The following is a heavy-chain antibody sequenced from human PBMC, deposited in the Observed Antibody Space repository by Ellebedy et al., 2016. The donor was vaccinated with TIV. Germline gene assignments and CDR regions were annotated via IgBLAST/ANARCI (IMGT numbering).Heavy chain of an antibody. Sequence: MPSETLSLTCTVSAGSVSSYYWNWLRQTPGKGLEWIAYIYYNGNTNYNPSLKSRVTISMDTSKNQFSLNLTSVTAADTAIYYCARGFGSVTPNKYFFDYWGQGALVTVSS. CDR3: ARGFGSVTPNKYFFDY. J-gene: IGHJ4*02. CDR1: AGSVSSYY. CDR2: IYYNGNT. D-gene: IGHD3-10*01. V-gene: IGHV4-59*02.